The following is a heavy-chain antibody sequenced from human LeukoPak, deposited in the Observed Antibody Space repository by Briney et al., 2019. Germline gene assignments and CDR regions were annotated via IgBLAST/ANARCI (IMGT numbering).Heavy chain of an antibody. Sequence: SETLSLTCTVSGYSISSGYYWGWIRQPPGKGLEWIGSIYHSGSTYYNPSLKSRVTISVDTSKNQFSLKLSSVTAADTAVYYCARDPNYYGSGSYYNWFDYWGQGTLVTVSS. J-gene: IGHJ4*02. D-gene: IGHD3-10*01. CDR3: ARDPNYYGSGSYYNWFDY. CDR2: IYHSGST. V-gene: IGHV4-38-2*02. CDR1: GYSISSGYY.